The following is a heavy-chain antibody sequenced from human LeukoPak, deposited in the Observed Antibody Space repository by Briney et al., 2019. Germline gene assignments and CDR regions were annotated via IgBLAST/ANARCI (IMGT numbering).Heavy chain of an antibody. J-gene: IGHJ4*02. Sequence: PSETLSLTCAVYGGSFSGYYWSWIRQPPGKGREWIGEINHSGSTNYNPSLKSRVTISVDTSKNKFSLKLSSVTAADTAVYYCARGRGSSSWVPYYDSIPGRYWGQGTLVTVSS. CDR2: INHSGST. D-gene: IGHD3-22*01. V-gene: IGHV4-34*01. CDR1: GGSFSGYY. CDR3: ARGRGSSSWVPYYDSIPGRY.